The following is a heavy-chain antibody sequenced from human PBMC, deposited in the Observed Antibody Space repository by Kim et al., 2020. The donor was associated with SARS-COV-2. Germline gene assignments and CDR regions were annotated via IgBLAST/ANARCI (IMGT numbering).Heavy chain of an antibody. CDR2: IIPIFGTA. D-gene: IGHD2-15*01. CDR1: GGTFSSYA. Sequence: SVKVSCKASGGTFSSYAISWVRQAPGQGLEWMGGIIPIFGTANYAQKFQGRVTITADESTSTAYMELSSLRSEDTAVYYCARKLLGYCSGGSCQGAFDIWGQGTMVTVSS. V-gene: IGHV1-69*13. J-gene: IGHJ3*02. CDR3: ARKLLGYCSGGSCQGAFDI.